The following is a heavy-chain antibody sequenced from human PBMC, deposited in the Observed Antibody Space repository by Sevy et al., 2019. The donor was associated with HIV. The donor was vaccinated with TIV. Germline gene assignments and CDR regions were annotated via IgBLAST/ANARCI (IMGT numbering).Heavy chain of an antibody. CDR3: ARPARYYYDSSGYWYFDL. J-gene: IGHJ2*01. Sequence: ASVKVSCKASGYTFTSYGISWVRQAPGQGLEWMGWISAYNGNTNYAQKLQGRVTMTTDTSTRTAYMELRSLRSDDTAVYYCARPARYYYDSSGYWYFDLWGRGTLVTVSS. CDR1: GYTFTSYG. CDR2: ISAYNGNT. D-gene: IGHD3-22*01. V-gene: IGHV1-18*04.